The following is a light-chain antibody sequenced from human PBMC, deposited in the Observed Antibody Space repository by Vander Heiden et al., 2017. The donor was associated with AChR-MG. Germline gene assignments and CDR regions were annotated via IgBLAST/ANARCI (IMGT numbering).Light chain of an antibody. V-gene: IGLV7-46*01. CDR2: DTT. J-gene: IGLJ3*02. CDR3: LLSYSGARV. CDR1: TGSVTSGHY. Sequence: QPLVTQEPSLPVSPGGTVTFTGGYSTGSVTSGHYPYMFQQKPGQAPRTLIYDTTNKHSWTPARFSGSLLGGKAALTLSGAQHEDEAEYDCLLSYSGARVFGGGTKLTVL.